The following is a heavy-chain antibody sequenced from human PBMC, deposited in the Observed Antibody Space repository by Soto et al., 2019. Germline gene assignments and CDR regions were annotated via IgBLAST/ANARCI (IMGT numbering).Heavy chain of an antibody. CDR2: INHSGST. D-gene: IGHD1-26*01. CDR1: GGSFSGYY. CDR3: ARTTRELLD. V-gene: IGHV4-34*01. Sequence: PSETLSLTCAVYGGSFSGYYWSWIRQPPGKGLEWIGEINHSGSTNYNPSLKSRVTISVDTSKNQFSLKLSSVTAADTAVYYCARTTRELLDWGQGTLVTVSS. J-gene: IGHJ4*02.